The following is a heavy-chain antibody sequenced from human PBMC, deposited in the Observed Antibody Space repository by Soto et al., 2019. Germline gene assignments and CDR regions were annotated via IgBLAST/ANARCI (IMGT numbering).Heavy chain of an antibody. CDR2: ISYSGST. CDR1: DGSISGYY. Sequence: SETLSLTCIVSDGSISGYYWSWIRQPPGKGREWIGYISYSGSTNYNPSLKSRVTISVDTSKNQISLKLSSVTAADTAVYYCAGGPFIGVGTNILLRSSFSMDVWGQGTTVTVSS. V-gene: IGHV4-59*01. CDR3: AGGPFIGVGTNILLRSSFSMDV. J-gene: IGHJ6*02. D-gene: IGHD2-8*01.